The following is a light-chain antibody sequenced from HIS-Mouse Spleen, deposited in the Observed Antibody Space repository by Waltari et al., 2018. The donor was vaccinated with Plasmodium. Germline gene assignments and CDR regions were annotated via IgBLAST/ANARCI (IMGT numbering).Light chain of an antibody. CDR2: AAS. J-gene: IGKJ1*01. V-gene: IGKV1-39*01. CDR1: QSISSY. Sequence: DIQMTQSPSSLSASLGDRATITCRARQSISSYLTWYQQKPREAPKLLIYAASSVTSGLPTRFSGSSSRTDITITISRLQHDDAATYCSQQNYRTCTFGQGTKVEIK. CDR3: QQNYRTCT.